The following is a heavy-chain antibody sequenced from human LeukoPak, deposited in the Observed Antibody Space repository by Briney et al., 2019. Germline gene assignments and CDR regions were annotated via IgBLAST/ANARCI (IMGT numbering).Heavy chain of an antibody. CDR1: GFTFDDYA. CDR3: ATVECSRTSCPSIHPDY. CDR2: ISWNSGSI. D-gene: IGHD2-2*01. Sequence: GGSLRLSCAASGFTFDDYAMHWVRQAPGKGLEWVSGISWNSGSIGYADSVKGRFTISRDNAKNSLYLQMNSLRAEDTAVYYCATVECSRTSCPSIHPDYWGQGTLVTVSS. J-gene: IGHJ4*02. V-gene: IGHV3-9*01.